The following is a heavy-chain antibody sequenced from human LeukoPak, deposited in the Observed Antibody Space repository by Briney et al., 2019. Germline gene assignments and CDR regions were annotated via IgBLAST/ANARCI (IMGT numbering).Heavy chain of an antibody. CDR2: INPSGGST. Sequence: GASVKVSCKASGGTFSSYAISWVRQAPGQGLEWMGIINPSGGSTSYAQKFQGRVTMTRDMSTSTVYMELSSLRSEDTAVYYCARNRTPYYYDSSGYYLGYWGQGTLVTVSS. D-gene: IGHD3-22*01. J-gene: IGHJ4*02. CDR3: ARNRTPYYYDSSGYYLGY. CDR1: GGTFSSYA. V-gene: IGHV1-46*01.